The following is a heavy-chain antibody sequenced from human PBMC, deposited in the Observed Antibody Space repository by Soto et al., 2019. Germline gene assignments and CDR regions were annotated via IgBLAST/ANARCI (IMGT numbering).Heavy chain of an antibody. Sequence: GGSLRLSCAASGFSFRDYYMSWIRQAPGKGLEWVSYISSSGSTIYYADSVKGRFTISRDNAKNSLYLQMNSLRAEDTAVYYCARDRPYGSGSFQNDYWGQGTLVTVSS. CDR3: ARDRPYGSGSFQNDY. CDR2: ISSSGSTI. D-gene: IGHD3-10*01. J-gene: IGHJ4*02. V-gene: IGHV3-11*01. CDR1: GFSFRDYY.